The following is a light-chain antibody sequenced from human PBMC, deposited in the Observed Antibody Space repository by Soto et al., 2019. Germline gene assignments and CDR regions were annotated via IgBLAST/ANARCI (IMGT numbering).Light chain of an antibody. CDR2: GAS. J-gene: IGKJ1*01. Sequence: EIVRTQSPATLSVSPGERATLSCRASQSVSSNLAWYQQKPGQAPRLLFYGASTRATGIPARFSGSGSGTEFTLTISSLQSEDFAVYYCQQYNNWPSWTFGQGTKVDIK. V-gene: IGKV3-15*01. CDR3: QQYNNWPSWT. CDR1: QSVSSN.